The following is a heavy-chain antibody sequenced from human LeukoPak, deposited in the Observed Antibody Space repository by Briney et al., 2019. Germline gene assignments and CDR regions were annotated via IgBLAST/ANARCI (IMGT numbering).Heavy chain of an antibody. D-gene: IGHD3-10*01. CDR3: AMGRRYYYGSGSFDY. V-gene: IGHV1-8*03. CDR2: MNPNSGNT. CDR1: GYTFTSYD. J-gene: IGHJ4*02. Sequence: ASVKVSCKASGYTFTSYDINWVRQATGQGFEWMGWMNPNSGNTGYAQKFQGRVTITRNTSISTAYMELSSLRSEDTAVYYCAMGRRYYYGSGSFDYWGQGTLVTVSS.